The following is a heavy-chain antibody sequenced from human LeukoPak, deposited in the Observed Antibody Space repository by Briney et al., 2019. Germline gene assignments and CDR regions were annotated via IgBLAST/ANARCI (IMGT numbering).Heavy chain of an antibody. V-gene: IGHV3-11*04. CDR1: GFTFSDYY. CDR3: ARDLGVTTSAIYWYFDL. J-gene: IGHJ2*01. D-gene: IGHD4-17*01. CDR2: ISSSGSTI. Sequence: GGSLRLSCAASGFTFSDYYMSWLRQAPGKGLEWVSYISSSGSTIYYADSVKGRFTISRDNAKNSLYLQMNSLRAEDTAVYYCARDLGVTTSAIYWYFDLWGRGTLVTVSS.